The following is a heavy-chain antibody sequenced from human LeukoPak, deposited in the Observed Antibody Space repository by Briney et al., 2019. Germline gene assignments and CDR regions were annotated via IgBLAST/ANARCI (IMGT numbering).Heavy chain of an antibody. CDR3: ARDSDGMDV. Sequence: ASVKVSCNASGYTFTGYFMHWVRQAPGHGLEWLGWINPNSGSTNYAQKFQGRVTMTRDTSISTAYMELSRLRSDDTAVYYCARDSDGMDVWGQGTTVTVSS. CDR1: GYTFTGYF. V-gene: IGHV1-2*02. CDR2: INPNSGST. J-gene: IGHJ6*02.